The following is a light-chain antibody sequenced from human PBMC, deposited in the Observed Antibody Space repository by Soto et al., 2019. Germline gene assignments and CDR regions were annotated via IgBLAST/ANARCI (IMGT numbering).Light chain of an antibody. CDR1: QSISNW. CDR3: QQSYSTSWT. J-gene: IGKJ1*01. V-gene: IGKV1-39*01. Sequence: DIQMTQSPSTLPASVGDRVTITCRASQSISNWFAWYQQKPGKAPKLLIYAASSLQSGVPSRFSGSGSGTDFTLTISSLQPEDFETYYCQQSYSTSWTFGQGTKVDIK. CDR2: AAS.